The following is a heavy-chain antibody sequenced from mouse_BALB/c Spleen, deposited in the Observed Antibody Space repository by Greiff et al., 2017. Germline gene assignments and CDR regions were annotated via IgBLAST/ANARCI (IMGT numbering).Heavy chain of an antibody. V-gene: IGHV5-17*02. Sequence: EVNLVESGGGLVQPGGSRKLSCAASGFTFSSFGMHWVRQAPEKGLEWVAYISSGSSTIYYADTVKGRFTISRDNPKNTLFLQMTSLRSEDTAMYYCARGPYGSSPLSFDVWGAGTTVTVSS. CDR3: ARGPYGSSPLSFDV. D-gene: IGHD1-1*01. CDR2: ISSGSSTI. CDR1: GFTFSSFG. J-gene: IGHJ1*01.